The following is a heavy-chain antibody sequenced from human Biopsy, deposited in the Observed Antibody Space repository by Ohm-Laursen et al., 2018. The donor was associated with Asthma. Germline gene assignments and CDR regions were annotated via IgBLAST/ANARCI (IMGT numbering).Heavy chain of an antibody. J-gene: IGHJ1*01. D-gene: IGHD3-3*02. V-gene: IGHV3-7*01. CDR2: IKHDGSEK. CDR3: ARTFHFWSPYHAEHYQL. Sequence: SLRLSCSAPGFTFGDYCMSWVRQVPGKGLEWVANIKHDGSEKNYVDSLKGRFTISRDNAKNSLYLQMNSLRAEDTAVYYCARTFHFWSPYHAEHYQLWGQGTLVTVSS. CDR1: GFTFGDYC.